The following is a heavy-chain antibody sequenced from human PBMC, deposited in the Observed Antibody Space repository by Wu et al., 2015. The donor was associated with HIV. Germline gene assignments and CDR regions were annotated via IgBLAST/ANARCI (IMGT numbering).Heavy chain of an antibody. CDR2: VIPLLGVE. CDR3: ARVSVRRRDCSGASCRVSILDAFNV. J-gene: IGHJ3*01. Sequence: QLVQSGAEVRKPGSSVKVSCKASGGSFSSYGISWVRQAPGQGLEWMGGVIPLLGVESYAQKFHDRVKITTDESSITAYMDLSGLSSDDTAMYYCARVSVRRRDCSGASCRVSILDAFNVWGQGTLVTVSS. V-gene: IGHV1-69*05. D-gene: IGHD2-15*01. CDR1: GGSFSSYG.